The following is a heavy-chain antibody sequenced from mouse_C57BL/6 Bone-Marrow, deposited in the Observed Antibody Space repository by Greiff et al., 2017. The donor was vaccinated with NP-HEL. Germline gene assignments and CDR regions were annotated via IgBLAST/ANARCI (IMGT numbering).Heavy chain of an antibody. V-gene: IGHV5-17*01. CDR1: GFTFSDYG. D-gene: IGHD2-4*01. J-gene: IGHJ3*01. Sequence: EAQRVESGGGLVKPGGSLKLSCAASGFTFSDYGMHWVRQAPEKGLEWVAYISSGSSTIYYADTVKGRFTISRDNAKNTLFLQMTSLRSEDTAMYYCARRIYDYDGSFAYWGQGTLVTVSA. CDR2: ISSGSSTI. CDR3: ARRIYDYDGSFAY.